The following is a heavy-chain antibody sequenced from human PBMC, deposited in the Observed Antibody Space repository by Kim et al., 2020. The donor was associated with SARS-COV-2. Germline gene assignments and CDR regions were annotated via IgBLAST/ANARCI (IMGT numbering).Heavy chain of an antibody. D-gene: IGHD4-17*01. CDR3: ARAPRTYGDYTFDY. CDR2: IYYSGST. Sequence: SETLSLTCTVSGGSISSYYWSWIRQPPGKGLEWIGYIYYSGSTNYNPSLKSRVTISVDTSKNQFSLKLGSVTAADTAVYYCARAPRTYGDYTFDYWGQGTLVTVSS. CDR1: GGSISSYY. V-gene: IGHV4-59*13. J-gene: IGHJ4*02.